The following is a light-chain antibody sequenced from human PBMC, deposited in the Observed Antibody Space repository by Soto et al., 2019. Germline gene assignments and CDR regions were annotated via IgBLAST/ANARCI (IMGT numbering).Light chain of an antibody. J-gene: IGKJ5*01. CDR2: DAS. CDR1: QAITST. Sequence: AIQLTQSPSSLSASVGDRVTITCRASQAITSTLAWYQKKPGKAPNLLIYDASSLESGVPSRFSGSGSGTDFTLTISSLQPEDFATYYCQQFNSYPITFGQGTRLEIK. V-gene: IGKV1-13*02. CDR3: QQFNSYPIT.